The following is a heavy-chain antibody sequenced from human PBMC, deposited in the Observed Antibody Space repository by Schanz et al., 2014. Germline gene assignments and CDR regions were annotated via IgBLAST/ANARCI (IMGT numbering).Heavy chain of an antibody. D-gene: IGHD3-16*01. CDR2: VSSNNIYT. V-gene: IGHV3-21*05. CDR1: GFTFSNYG. Sequence: VQLVESGGGVVQPVRSLRLSCAASGFTFSNYGLHWVRQAPGKGLEWVSYVSSNNIYTKYADSVRGRFTISRDNSKNTVYLQMNSLRSEDTAVYYCTRDRGALINHNDALDLWGQGTMVSVSS. CDR3: TRDRGALINHNDALDL. J-gene: IGHJ3*01.